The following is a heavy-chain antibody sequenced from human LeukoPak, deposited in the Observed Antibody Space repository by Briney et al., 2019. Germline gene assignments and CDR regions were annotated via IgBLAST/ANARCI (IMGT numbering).Heavy chain of an antibody. CDR3: ARDTGSSWYRNYYYYMDV. V-gene: IGHV4-4*07. CDR2: IYTSGST. Sequence: PSETLSLTCTVSGGSISSYYWSWIRQPAGKGLEWIGRIYTSGSTNYNPSLKSRVTMSVDTSKNQFSLKLSSVTAADTAVYYCARDTGSSWYRNYYYYMDVWGKGTTVTVSS. CDR1: GGSISSYY. D-gene: IGHD6-13*01. J-gene: IGHJ6*03.